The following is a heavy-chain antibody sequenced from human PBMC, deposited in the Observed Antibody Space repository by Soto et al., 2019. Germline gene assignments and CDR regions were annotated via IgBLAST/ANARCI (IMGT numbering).Heavy chain of an antibody. CDR3: VKSKNYYDSSGPFDY. Sequence: PGGSLRLSCAASGFTFSTYPMHWVRQAPGKGLEYVSTINNNGGKKYYADSVKARFTISRDNSKNTLYLQMSSLRTEDTALYYCVKSKNYYDSSGPFDYWGQGTLVTVSS. CDR1: GFTFSTYP. J-gene: IGHJ4*02. D-gene: IGHD3-22*01. CDR2: INNNGGKK. V-gene: IGHV3-64D*06.